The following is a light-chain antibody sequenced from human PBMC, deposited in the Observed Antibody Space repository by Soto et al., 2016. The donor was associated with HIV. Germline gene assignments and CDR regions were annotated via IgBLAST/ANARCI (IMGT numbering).Light chain of an antibody. CDR3: QQSCSTTRT. V-gene: IGKV1-39*01. Sequence: DIQMTQSPSSLSASVGGRVTITCRASQSISSYLNWYQQKPGKAPKLLIYAASSLQSGVPSRFSGSGSGTDFTLTISSLQPEDFATYYCQQSCSTTRTFGQGTKVEIK. CDR1: QSISSY. J-gene: IGKJ1*01. CDR2: AAS.